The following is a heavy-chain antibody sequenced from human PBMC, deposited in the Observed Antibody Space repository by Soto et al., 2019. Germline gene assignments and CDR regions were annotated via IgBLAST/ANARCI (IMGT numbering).Heavy chain of an antibody. CDR2: ISYDGSNK. J-gene: IGHJ4*02. CDR3: AKDSRKYGDYDYFDY. CDR1: GFTFSSYG. D-gene: IGHD4-17*01. V-gene: IGHV3-30*18. Sequence: AASGFTFSSYGMHWVRQAPGKGLEWVAVISYDGSNKYYADSVKGRFTISRDNSKNTLYLQMNSLRAEDTAVYYCAKDSRKYGDYDYFDYWGQGTLVTVSS.